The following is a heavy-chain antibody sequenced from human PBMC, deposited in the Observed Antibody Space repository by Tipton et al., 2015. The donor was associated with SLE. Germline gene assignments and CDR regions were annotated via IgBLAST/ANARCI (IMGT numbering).Heavy chain of an antibody. J-gene: IGHJ4*02. V-gene: IGHV4-39*01. Sequence: TLSLTCSVSGDSFYSSHDQWDWIRQSPGKGLEWIGSRFSGGSTYYNPSLKSRVTISVDTSKNQISLKLRSVTATDTAVYYCAGTPWLVRFEYWGQGTLVNVSP. CDR2: RFSGGST. CDR1: GDSFYSSHDQ. CDR3: AGTPWLVRFEY. D-gene: IGHD6-19*01.